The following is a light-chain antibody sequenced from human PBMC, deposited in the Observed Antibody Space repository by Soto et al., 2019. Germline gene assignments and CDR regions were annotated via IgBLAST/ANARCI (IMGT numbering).Light chain of an antibody. CDR2: GAF. V-gene: IGKV3-15*01. J-gene: IGKJ4*01. CDR3: QQFSSYPLT. CDR1: QSVSSN. Sequence: EIVMTQSPATLSVSPGKRATLSCRASQSVSSNLAWYHQKPGQAPRLLIYGAFTRATGIPDRFSGGGSGTDFTLTISRLEAEDFAVYYCQQFSSYPLTFGGGTKVDIK.